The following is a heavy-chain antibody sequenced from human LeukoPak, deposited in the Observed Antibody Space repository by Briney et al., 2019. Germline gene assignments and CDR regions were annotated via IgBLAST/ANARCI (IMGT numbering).Heavy chain of an antibody. CDR2: MNPNSGNT. J-gene: IGHJ3*02. D-gene: IGHD2-2*02. Sequence: ASVKVSCKASGYTFTSYDINWVRQATGQGLEWMGWMNPNSGNTGYAQKFQGRVTMTRNTSISTAYMELSSLRSEDTAVYYCARGWNAVVVPAAIAAFDIWGQGTMVTVSS. CDR1: GYTFTSYD. CDR3: ARGWNAVVVPAAIAAFDI. V-gene: IGHV1-8*01.